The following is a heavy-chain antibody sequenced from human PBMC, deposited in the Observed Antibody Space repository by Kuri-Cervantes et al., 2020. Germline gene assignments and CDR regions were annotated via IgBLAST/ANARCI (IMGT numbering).Heavy chain of an antibody. D-gene: IGHD3-3*01. CDR2: INPNSGGT. V-gene: IGHV1-2*02. J-gene: IGHJ4*02. CDR1: GYTFTGYY. Sequence: ASVKVSCKASGYTFTGYYMHWVRQAPGQGLEWMGWINPNSGGTNYAQKFQGRVTMTRDTSISTAYMELSRLRSDDTAVYYCARDGTTVGTYYDFWSGYQLPAEAGRLDYWGQGTLVTVSS. CDR3: ARDGTTVGTYYDFWSGYQLPAEAGRLDY.